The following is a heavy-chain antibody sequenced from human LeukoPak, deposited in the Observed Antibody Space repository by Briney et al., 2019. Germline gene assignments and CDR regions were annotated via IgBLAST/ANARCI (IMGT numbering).Heavy chain of an antibody. V-gene: IGHV4-39*07. J-gene: IGHJ4*02. CDR2: IYHSGST. CDR1: GGSISSSSYY. Sequence: SETLSLTCTVAGGSISSSSYYWGWIRQPPGKGVEWFGSIYHSGSTYYNPSLKSRVTISVDTSKNQFSLKLSSVTAADTAVYYCARGVARSSKFHFSYYFDYWGQGTLVTVSS. CDR3: ARGVARSSKFHFSYYFDY. D-gene: IGHD6-6*01.